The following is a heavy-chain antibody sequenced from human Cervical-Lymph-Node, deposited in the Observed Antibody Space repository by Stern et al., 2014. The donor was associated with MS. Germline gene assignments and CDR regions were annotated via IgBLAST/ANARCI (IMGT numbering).Heavy chain of an antibody. D-gene: IGHD3-3*01. Sequence: VQLLQPGAEVRKPGESLTISCLASGYSFYSYWIGRVRQMPGKGLEWMGIIYPGDSDIRYSPSFQGQVTISADKSINTAYLQWSSLKASDTAMYYCARRGVTTRFDYWGQGTLVTVSS. CDR1: GYSFYSYW. CDR2: IYPGDSDI. V-gene: IGHV5-51*01. CDR3: ARRGVTTRFDY. J-gene: IGHJ4*02.